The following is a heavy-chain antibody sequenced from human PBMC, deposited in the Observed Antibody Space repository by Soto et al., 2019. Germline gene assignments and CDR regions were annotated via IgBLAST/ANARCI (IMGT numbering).Heavy chain of an antibody. V-gene: IGHV4-4*02. D-gene: IGHD1-26*01. J-gene: IGHJ4*02. CDR1: GGSISSSNW. CDR3: ARDGSGRSSFDY. Sequence: QVQLQESGPGLVKPSGTLSLTCAVSGGSISSSNWWSWVRQPPGKGLEWIGEIYHSGSTNYNPSLKSRVTISGDKSKNPFSLKLSSVTAADTAVYYCARDGSGRSSFDYWGQGTLVTVSS. CDR2: IYHSGST.